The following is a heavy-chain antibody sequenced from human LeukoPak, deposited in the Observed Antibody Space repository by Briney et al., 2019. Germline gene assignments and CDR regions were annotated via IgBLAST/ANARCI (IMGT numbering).Heavy chain of an antibody. CDR1: GGTFSSYA. CDR2: IIPIFGTA. V-gene: IGHV1-69*13. D-gene: IGHD3-16*01. CDR3: ARSNDYVWGSLFDY. Sequence: SVKVSGKASGGTFSSYAISWVRQAPGQGLEWMGGIIPIFGTANYAQKFQGRVTITADESTSTAYMELSSLRSEDTAVYYCARSNDYVWGSLFDYWGQGTLVTVSS. J-gene: IGHJ4*02.